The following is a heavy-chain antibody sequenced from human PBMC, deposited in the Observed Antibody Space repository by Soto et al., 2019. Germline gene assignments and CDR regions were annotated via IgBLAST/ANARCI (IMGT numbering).Heavy chain of an antibody. J-gene: IGHJ4*02. CDR1: GFSLSTRGAS. CDR3: AHSPRGYAYYFDY. CDR2: IYWDEAK. D-gene: IGHD5-12*01. V-gene: IGHV2-5*02. Sequence: QITLKESGPTLVKPTQTLTLTCTFSGFSLSTRGASVGSFRQPPGKDLAWLELIYWDEAKWYSPSLKSRLTITDDTSKNQVVLSMTNIEPVDTATYYCAHSPRGYAYYFDYWGQGTLVTGSS.